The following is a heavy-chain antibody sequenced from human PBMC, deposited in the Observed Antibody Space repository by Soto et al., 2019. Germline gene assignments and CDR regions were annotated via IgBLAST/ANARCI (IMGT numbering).Heavy chain of an antibody. CDR2: ISSSTSHT. J-gene: IGHJ4*02. Sequence: QVQLVESGGGLVKPGGSLRLSCAVSGFTFSDYYMTWIRQAPGKGLEWVSYISSSTSHTNYADSVKGRFPISRDNAKNSLFLKMNSLRAEDPAVYYCARGRGAAADYFAFWGQGTLVTVSS. V-gene: IGHV3-11*05. CDR1: GFTFSDYY. D-gene: IGHD6-13*01. CDR3: ARGRGAAADYFAF.